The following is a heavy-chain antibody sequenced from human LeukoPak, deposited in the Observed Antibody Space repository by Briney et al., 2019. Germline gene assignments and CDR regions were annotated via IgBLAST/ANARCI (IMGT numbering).Heavy chain of an antibody. CDR1: GGSISSYY. CDR3: ARTYYFDRSAYYNLRAFDI. V-gene: IGHV4-59*08. D-gene: IGHD3-22*01. J-gene: IGHJ3*02. CDR2: IFYSGST. Sequence: PSETLSLTCTVSGGSISSYYWSWIRQPPGKGLEWIGYIFYSGSTNYNPSLKSRVTIPVDTSKNQFSLKLSSVTAADTAVYYCARTYYFDRSAYYNLRAFDIWGQGTMVTVSS.